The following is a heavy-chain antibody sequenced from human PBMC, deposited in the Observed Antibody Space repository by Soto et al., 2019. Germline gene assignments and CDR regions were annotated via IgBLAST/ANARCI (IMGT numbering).Heavy chain of an antibody. CDR1: GFTFSSYS. CDR3: ARQLWFGESYFDY. CDR2: ISSSSSYI. D-gene: IGHD3-10*01. V-gene: IGHV3-21*01. J-gene: IGHJ4*02. Sequence: EVQLVESGGGLVKPGGSLRLSCAASGFTFSSYSMNWVRQAPGKGLEWVSSISSSSSYIYYADSVKGRFTISRDNAKNSLYLQMNSLRAEDTAVYYCARQLWFGESYFDYWGQGTLVTVSS.